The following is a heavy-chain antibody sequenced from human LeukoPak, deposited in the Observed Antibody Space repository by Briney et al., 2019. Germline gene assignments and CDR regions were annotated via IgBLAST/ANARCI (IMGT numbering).Heavy chain of an antibody. CDR2: MNPDGSEK. CDR3: ARDSRGVGWEPCFDY. V-gene: IGHV3-7*03. D-gene: IGHD1-26*01. CDR1: GFSFTYW. Sequence: GGSLRLSCAASGFSFTYWMAWVRQAPGKGLEWVANMNPDGSEKKYADSVKGRLTISRDNARNSLNLQMNSLRVEDTAVYYCARDSRGVGWEPCFDYWGQGTLVPVSS. J-gene: IGHJ4*02.